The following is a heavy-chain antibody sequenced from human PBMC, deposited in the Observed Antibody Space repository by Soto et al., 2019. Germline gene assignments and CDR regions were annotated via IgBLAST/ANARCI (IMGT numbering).Heavy chain of an antibody. J-gene: IGHJ5*02. CDR1: GYTFTSYG. D-gene: IGHD3-3*01. CDR3: TRGVQRYYDNNPRRKSGWCDP. V-gene: IGHV1-18*04. Sequence: ASVKVSCKASGYTFTSYGISWVRQAPGQGLEWMGWISAYNGNTNYAQKPQGRATMTTDTSTSTAYMELRSLRSDDTAVYYCTRGVQRYYDNNPRRKSGWCDPWGQGTLVTVSS. CDR2: ISAYNGNT.